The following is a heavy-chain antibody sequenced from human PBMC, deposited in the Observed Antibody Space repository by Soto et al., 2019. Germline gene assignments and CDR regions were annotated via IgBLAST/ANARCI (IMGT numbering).Heavy chain of an antibody. V-gene: IGHV2-5*01. CDR2: IYWNDDK. J-gene: IGHJ4*02. CDR3: ARMIARPGRSELDY. CDR1: GLSLSTSGVG. D-gene: IGHD3-10*01. Sequence: QITLKESGPPLVKPTQTLTLTCTFSGLSLSTSGVGVGWIRQPPGKALEWLAVIYWNDDKRYSPSLKSRLTITKDTSKNQVVLTMTNMDPVDTATYYCARMIARPGRSELDYWGQGTLVTVSS.